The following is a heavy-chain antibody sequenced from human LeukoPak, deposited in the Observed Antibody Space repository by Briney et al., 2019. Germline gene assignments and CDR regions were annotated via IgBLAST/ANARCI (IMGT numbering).Heavy chain of an antibody. V-gene: IGHV4-39*01. CDR3: ASPSRLVISRGGFDI. CDR2: IYFSET. J-gene: IGHJ3*02. CDR1: GGSSSDTTYY. Sequence: SETLSLTCTVSGGSSSDTTYYWTWIRQPPGKGLEWIASIYFSETKYSLSLTRLVTISGDTSKNQFSLKLSSVTAADTAVYYCASPSRLVISRGGFDIWGQGTVVTVSA. D-gene: IGHD3-22*01.